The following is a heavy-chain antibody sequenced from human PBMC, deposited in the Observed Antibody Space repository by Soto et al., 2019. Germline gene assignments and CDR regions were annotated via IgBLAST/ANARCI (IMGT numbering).Heavy chain of an antibody. D-gene: IGHD2-15*01. CDR1: GYSFTSYW. CDR2: IYPGGSDT. CDR3: ARRDGTPNLYYYYGMDV. Sequence: PGESLKISCKGSGYSFTSYWIGWVRQMPGKGLEWMGIIYPGGSDTRYSPSFQGQVTISADKSISTAYLQWSSLKASDTAMYYCARRDGTPNLYYYYGMDVWGQGTTVTVSS. J-gene: IGHJ6*02. V-gene: IGHV5-51*01.